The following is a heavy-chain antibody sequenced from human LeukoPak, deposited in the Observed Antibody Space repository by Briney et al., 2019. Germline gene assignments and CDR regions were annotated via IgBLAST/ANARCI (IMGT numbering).Heavy chain of an antibody. CDR1: GFTFGDYA. CDR2: IRNKANSYTT. V-gene: IGHV3-72*01. CDR3: GRGGIVGATGFFDH. J-gene: IGHJ4*02. Sequence: PGGSLRLSCTASGFTFGDYAMSWVRQAPGKGLEWVGRIRNKANSYTTEYAASVKGRFTISRDDPKNSLYLQMNSLKIEDTAVYYCGRGGIVGATGFFDHWGQGTLVTVSS. D-gene: IGHD1-26*01.